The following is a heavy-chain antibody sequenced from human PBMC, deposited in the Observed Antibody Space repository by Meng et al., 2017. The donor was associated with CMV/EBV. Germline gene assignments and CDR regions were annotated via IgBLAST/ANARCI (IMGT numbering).Heavy chain of an antibody. Sequence: GESLKISCAASGFTFSKYGMHWVRQAPGKGLDWVAFIRYDGSKRYYADSVKGRFTISRDNSNNTLYLQMNSLRPEDTAVYYCAKDAPSYGVSPSYYYYGMDVWGQGTTVTVSS. CDR3: AKDAPSYGVSPSYYYYGMDV. D-gene: IGHD4-17*01. CDR1: GFTFSKYG. CDR2: IRYDGSKR. V-gene: IGHV3-30*02. J-gene: IGHJ6*02.